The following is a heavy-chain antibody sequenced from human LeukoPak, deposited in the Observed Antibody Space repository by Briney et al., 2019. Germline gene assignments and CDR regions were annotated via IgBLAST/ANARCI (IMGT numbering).Heavy chain of an antibody. D-gene: IGHD2/OR15-2a*01. CDR1: GFTLSSNW. J-gene: IGHJ4*02. CDR3: ARWGQTSEYYYVEN. Sequence: GGSLTLSCGASGFTLSSNWMTWVRHAPGRGLEWVASINQDGSVKYYVDSVKGRFTISRDNARNSLSLQMNSLEVEDTAVYFCARWGQTSEYYYVENWGQGTLVTVSS. V-gene: IGHV3-7*01. CDR2: INQDGSVK.